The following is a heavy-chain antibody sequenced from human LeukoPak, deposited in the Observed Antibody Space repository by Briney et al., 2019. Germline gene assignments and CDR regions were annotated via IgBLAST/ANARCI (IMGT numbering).Heavy chain of an antibody. CDR3: ASSPMVGSSGYTH. J-gene: IGHJ4*02. D-gene: IGHD3-22*01. CDR1: GYTFTSYY. CDR2: INPSGGST. V-gene: IGHV1-46*01. Sequence: ASVKVSCKASGYTFTSYYMHWVRQAPGQGLEWMGIINPSGGSTSYAQKFQGRVTMTTDTSTSTAYMELRSLRSDDTAVYYCASSPMVGSSGYTHWGQGTLVTVSS.